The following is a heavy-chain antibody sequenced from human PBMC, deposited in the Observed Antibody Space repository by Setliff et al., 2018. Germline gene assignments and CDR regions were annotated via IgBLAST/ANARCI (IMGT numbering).Heavy chain of an antibody. Sequence: GESLKISCKGSGYSFTRYWIGWVRRMPGKGLEWMGIIYPGDSDTRYSPSFQGQVTISADKSISTAYLQWSSLKASDTAMYYCARVEEYCSGGTCYSFDYWGQGTLVT. D-gene: IGHD2-15*01. CDR2: IYPGDSDT. J-gene: IGHJ4*02. CDR3: ARVEEYCSGGTCYSFDY. V-gene: IGHV5-51*01. CDR1: GYSFTRYW.